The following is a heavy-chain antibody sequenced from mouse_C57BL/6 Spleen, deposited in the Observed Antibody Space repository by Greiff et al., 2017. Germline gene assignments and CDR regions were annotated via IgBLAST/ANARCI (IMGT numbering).Heavy chain of an antibody. V-gene: IGHV5-17*01. CDR2: ISSGSSTI. CDR1: GFTFSDYG. J-gene: IGHJ3*01. Sequence: DVKLVESGGGLVKPGGSLKLSCAASGFTFSDYGMHWVRQAPEKGLEWVAYISSGSSTIYYADTVKGRFTISRDNAKNTLFLQMTSLRSEDTAMYYCARPGIYYDYPWFAYWGQGTLVTVSA. D-gene: IGHD2-4*01. CDR3: ARPGIYYDYPWFAY.